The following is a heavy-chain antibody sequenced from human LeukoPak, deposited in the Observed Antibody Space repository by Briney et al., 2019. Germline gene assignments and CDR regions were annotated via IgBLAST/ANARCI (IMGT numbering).Heavy chain of an antibody. D-gene: IGHD6-19*01. Sequence: GGSLRLSCAASGFAFSTYGMSWVRQAPGKGLEWVSAISGSGGSTYHADSVKGRFTISRDSSKSTMYLQMNSLRAEDTGVYYCARDRLEAVADDDYFDYWGQGTLVTVSS. CDR3: ARDRLEAVADDDYFDY. CDR2: ISGSGGST. V-gene: IGHV3-23*01. CDR1: GFAFSTYG. J-gene: IGHJ4*02.